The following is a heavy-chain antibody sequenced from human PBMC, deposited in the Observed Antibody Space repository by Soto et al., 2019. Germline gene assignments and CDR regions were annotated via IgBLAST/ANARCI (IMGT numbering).Heavy chain of an antibody. D-gene: IGHD3-10*01. Sequence: QVQLVRSGAEVKKPGASVKVSCKASGYTFTSYGISWVRQAPGQGLEWLGWISAYNGNTNYAQKLQGRVTMTTETSTSTVYMELRSVRSDDTAVYYCARGRSLCFGEFLSDAFGLLGQGTMVTVSS. J-gene: IGHJ3*01. CDR3: ARGRSLCFGEFLSDAFGL. V-gene: IGHV1-18*01. CDR1: GYTFTSYG. CDR2: ISAYNGNT.